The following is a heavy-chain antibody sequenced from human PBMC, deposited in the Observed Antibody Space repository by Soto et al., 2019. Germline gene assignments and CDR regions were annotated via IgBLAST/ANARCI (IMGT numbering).Heavy chain of an antibody. V-gene: IGHV4-31*03. CDR3: ASGNAWDVGLAY. Sequence: SEPLSLTCTDSGASITSGGYYWSWIRQLPGKGLEWVGYIYFSGSTYYNPSRESRVPISLDTSHNQFSLTLSSVTAADQGVYSCASGNAWDVGLAYWGQGTLVTVSS. D-gene: IGHD1-26*01. J-gene: IGHJ4*02. CDR1: GASITSGGYY. CDR2: IYFSGST.